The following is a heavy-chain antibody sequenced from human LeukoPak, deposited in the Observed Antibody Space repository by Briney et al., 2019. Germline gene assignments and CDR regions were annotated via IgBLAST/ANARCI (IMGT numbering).Heavy chain of an antibody. V-gene: IGHV3-48*04. Sequence: PGGSLRLSCAASGFTFSSYSMNWVRQAPGKGLEWVSYISSSSSTIYYADSVKGRFTISRDNAKNSLYLQMNSLRAEDTAVYYCVRSRGYSGYDFDYWGQGTLVTVSS. D-gene: IGHD5-12*01. CDR3: VRSRGYSGYDFDY. CDR1: GFTFSSYS. CDR2: ISSSSSTI. J-gene: IGHJ4*02.